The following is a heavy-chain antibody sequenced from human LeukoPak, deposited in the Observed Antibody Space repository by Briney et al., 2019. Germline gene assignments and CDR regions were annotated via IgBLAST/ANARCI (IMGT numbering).Heavy chain of an antibody. Sequence: GRSLRRSCAASGFTFSSYGMHRVRQAPGKGLEWVAVIWYDGSNKYYGDSVKGRFTISRDNSKNALYLQMNGLRVEDTAVYYCAKDQGSLYYYYMDVWGKGTTVIVSS. D-gene: IGHD6-19*01. CDR1: GFTFSSYG. CDR3: AKDQGSLYYYYMDV. J-gene: IGHJ6*03. V-gene: IGHV3-33*06. CDR2: IWYDGSNK.